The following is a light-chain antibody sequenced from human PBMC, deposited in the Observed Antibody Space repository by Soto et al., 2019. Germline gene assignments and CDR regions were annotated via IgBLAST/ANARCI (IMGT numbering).Light chain of an antibody. J-gene: IGLJ1*01. CDR2: EVS. V-gene: IGLV2-14*01. CDR3: SSYTSSSTLV. Sequence: QSALTQPASVSGSPGQSITISCTGTSSDVGAYNYVSWYQQHTGKAPKLMIYEVSNRPSGVSNRFSGSKSGNTASLTSSGLQAVYEADYYCSSYTSSSTLVFGTGTKLTVL. CDR1: SSDVGAYNY.